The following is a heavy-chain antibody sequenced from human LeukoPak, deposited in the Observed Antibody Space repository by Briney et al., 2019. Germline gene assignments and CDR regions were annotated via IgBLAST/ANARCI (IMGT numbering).Heavy chain of an antibody. CDR2: IYHSGST. Sequence: SETLSLTCAVSGGSISSGGYSWSWIRQPPGKGLEWIGYIYHSGSTYYNPSLKSRVTISVDRSKNQFSLKLSSVTAADTAVYYCARGDWSSTSCYYDYWGQGTLVTVSS. J-gene: IGHJ4*02. CDR3: ARGDWSSTSCYYDY. D-gene: IGHD2-2*01. V-gene: IGHV4-30-2*01. CDR1: GGSISSGGYS.